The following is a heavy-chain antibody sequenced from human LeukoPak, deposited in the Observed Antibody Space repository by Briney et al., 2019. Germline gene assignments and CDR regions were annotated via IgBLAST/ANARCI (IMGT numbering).Heavy chain of an antibody. D-gene: IGHD2-21*02. Sequence: PGGSLRLSCAASGFTFSSYGMHWVRQAPGKGLEWVAVIWYDGSNKHYADSVKGRFTISRDNSKNTLYLQMNSLRAEDTAVYYCARDPGFFGDITTGYYYGMDVWGQGTTVTVSS. CDR1: GFTFSSYG. CDR2: IWYDGSNK. V-gene: IGHV3-33*01. CDR3: ARDPGFFGDITTGYYYGMDV. J-gene: IGHJ6*02.